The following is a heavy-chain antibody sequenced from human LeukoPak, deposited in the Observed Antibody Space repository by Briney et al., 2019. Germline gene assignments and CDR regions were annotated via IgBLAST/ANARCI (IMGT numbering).Heavy chain of an antibody. CDR1: GFTVSSNY. J-gene: IGHJ2*01. Sequence: PGGSLRLSCSASGFTVSSNYMHWVRQAPGKGLEWVSMIYSGGATYYADSVRGRFTISRDNSMNMPHLQMNSLRVEDTAVYYCARATKAVADFDLWGRGALVTVSS. V-gene: IGHV3-53*01. CDR2: IYSGGAT. D-gene: IGHD6-19*01. CDR3: ARATKAVADFDL.